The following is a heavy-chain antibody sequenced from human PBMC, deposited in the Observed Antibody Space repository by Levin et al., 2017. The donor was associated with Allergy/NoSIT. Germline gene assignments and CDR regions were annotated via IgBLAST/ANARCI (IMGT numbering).Heavy chain of an antibody. D-gene: IGHD1-14*01. CDR1: GFTFNMDA. J-gene: IGHJ4*02. CDR2: ISKISSHL. Sequence: GESLKISCVASGFTFNMDAMSWVREAPGKGLEWVSYISKISSHLYYSDSVKGRFTISRDNSQNSLYLQMNDLRAEDTAVYYCVRGCGSSPFDAWGQGTQVTVSS. V-gene: IGHV3-21*01. CDR3: VRGCGSSPFDA.